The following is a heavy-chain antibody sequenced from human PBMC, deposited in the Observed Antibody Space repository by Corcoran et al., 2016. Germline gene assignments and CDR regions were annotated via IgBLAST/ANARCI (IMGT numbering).Heavy chain of an antibody. D-gene: IGHD3-10*01. J-gene: IGHJ5*02. CDR1: GGSISSSSYY. Sequence: QLQLQESGPGLVKPSETLSLTCTVSGGSISSSSYYWGWIRQPPGKGLEWIGSIYYSGSTYYNPSLKSRVTISVDPSKNQFSLKLSSVTAADTAVYYCASTIGYYGSGFQVSWGQGTLVTVSS. V-gene: IGHV4-39*07. CDR3: ASTIGYYGSGFQVS. CDR2: IYYSGST.